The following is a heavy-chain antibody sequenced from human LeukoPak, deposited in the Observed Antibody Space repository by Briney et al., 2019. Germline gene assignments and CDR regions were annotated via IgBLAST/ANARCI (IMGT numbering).Heavy chain of an antibody. V-gene: IGHV3-53*01. CDR2: IYSGGST. Sequence: GGSLRLSCVASGFTVSSNYMSWVRQAPGKGLEWVSVIYSGGSTYYPDSVKGRFTISRDNSKNTLYLQMNSLRAEDAAVYYCAGHDWFDPWGQGTLVTVSS. CDR3: AGHDWFDP. CDR1: GFTVSSNY. J-gene: IGHJ5*02.